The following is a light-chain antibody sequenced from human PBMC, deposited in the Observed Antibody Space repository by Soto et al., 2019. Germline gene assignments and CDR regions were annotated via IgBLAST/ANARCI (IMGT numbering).Light chain of an antibody. CDR1: QSVSSTY. Sequence: EIVLTQSPGTLSLSPGERATLSCRASQSVSSTYLAWYQQKPGRAPRLLIYGASRRATGIPDRFSGSGSGTDFTLTISSLEPEDFAVYYCQQYDRSPTTFGGGTKVEIK. V-gene: IGKV3-20*01. CDR3: QQYDRSPTT. J-gene: IGKJ4*01. CDR2: GAS.